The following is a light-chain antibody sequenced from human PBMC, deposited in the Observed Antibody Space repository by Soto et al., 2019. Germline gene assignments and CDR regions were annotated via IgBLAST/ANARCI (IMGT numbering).Light chain of an antibody. CDR2: DVS. CDR1: SSDVGGYNY. CDR3: SSYTSSSPLIV. J-gene: IGLJ2*01. V-gene: IGLV2-14*01. Sequence: QSALTQPASVSGSPGQSITISCTGTSSDVGGYNYVSWYQQHPGKAPKLMIYDVSNRPSGVSNRFSGSKSGNTASLTISGLQAEDEADYYCSSYTSSSPLIVFGVGNKLTVL.